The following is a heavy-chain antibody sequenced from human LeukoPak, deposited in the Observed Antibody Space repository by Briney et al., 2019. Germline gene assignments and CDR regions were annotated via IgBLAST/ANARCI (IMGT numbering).Heavy chain of an antibody. CDR1: GFTFSSYA. Sequence: GGSLRLSCAASGFTFSSYAMSRVRQAPGKGLEWVANIKQDGSEKYYVDSVKGRFTISRDNAKNSLYLQMNSLRAEDTAVYYCARVRVGSFDYWGQGTLVTVSS. CDR3: ARVRVGSFDY. V-gene: IGHV3-7*01. D-gene: IGHD1-26*01. J-gene: IGHJ4*02. CDR2: IKQDGSEK.